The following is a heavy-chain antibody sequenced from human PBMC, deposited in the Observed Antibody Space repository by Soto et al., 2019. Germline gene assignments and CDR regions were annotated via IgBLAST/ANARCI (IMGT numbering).Heavy chain of an antibody. CDR3: ARDQKWSSGWYVY. Sequence: GGSLRLSCPASGFTFSTYAMSWASQAPGKGLEWVSSISNSGGVTFYADSVKGRFTFSRDNAKNSLYLQMNSLRAEDTAVYYCARDQKWSSGWYVYWGQGTLVTVAS. V-gene: IGHV3-23*01. D-gene: IGHD6-19*01. J-gene: IGHJ4*02. CDR1: GFTFSTYA. CDR2: ISNSGGVT.